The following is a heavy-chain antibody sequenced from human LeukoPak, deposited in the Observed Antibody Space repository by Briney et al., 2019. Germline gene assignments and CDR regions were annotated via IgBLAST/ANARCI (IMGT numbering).Heavy chain of an antibody. CDR3: VVSITGTYDY. V-gene: IGHV3-48*03. CDR1: GFTFSSYE. D-gene: IGHD1-20*01. J-gene: IGHJ4*02. CDR2: ISSRGSTI. Sequence: GGSLRLSCAASGFTFSSYEMNWVRQAPGQGLEWVSYISSRGSTIFYADSVKGRFTISRDNAKNLLYLQMNSLRAEDTAVYYCVVSITGTYDYLGQGTLVTVSS.